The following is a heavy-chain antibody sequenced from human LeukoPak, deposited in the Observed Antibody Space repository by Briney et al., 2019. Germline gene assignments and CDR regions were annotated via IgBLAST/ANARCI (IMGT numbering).Heavy chain of an antibody. V-gene: IGHV4-39*07. D-gene: IGHD6-13*01. Sequence: PSETLSLTCTVSGGSISSSSYYWGWIRQPPEKGLEWIGSFSYSGSTYYNPSPKSRVTISVDRSKNQFSLKLSSVTAADTAVYYCARSIAAAGTIFDYWGQGTLVTVSS. CDR3: ARSIAAAGTIFDY. CDR2: FSYSGST. CDR1: GGSISSSSYY. J-gene: IGHJ4*02.